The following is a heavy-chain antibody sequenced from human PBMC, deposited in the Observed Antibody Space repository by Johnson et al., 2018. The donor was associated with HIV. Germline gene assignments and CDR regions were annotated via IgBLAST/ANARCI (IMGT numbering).Heavy chain of an antibody. CDR3: ARTRQGAFDI. CDR1: GFPFSTYA. CDR2: ISYDGSNK. Sequence: QVQLVESGGGVVQPGRSLRLSCVASGFPFSTYAIHWVRQAPGKGLEWVAVISYDGSNKYYADSVKGRFTISRDNSKNTLYLQMNSLRPQDTAVYYCARTRQGAFDIWGQGTMVTVSS. V-gene: IGHV3-30*14. J-gene: IGHJ3*02.